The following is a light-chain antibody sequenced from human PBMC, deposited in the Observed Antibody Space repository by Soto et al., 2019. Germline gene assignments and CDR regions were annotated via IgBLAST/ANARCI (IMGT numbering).Light chain of an antibody. CDR1: SSDVGGYNY. J-gene: IGLJ1*01. CDR2: EVS. V-gene: IGLV2-14*01. Sequence: QSVLTQPASVSGSPGQSITISCTGTSSDVGGYNYVSWYQQHPGKAPKLMIYEVSNRPLGVSNRFSGSKSGNTASLTISGLQAEDEADYYCTSYTSSSTLHVLGSVTKV. CDR3: TSYTSSSTLHV.